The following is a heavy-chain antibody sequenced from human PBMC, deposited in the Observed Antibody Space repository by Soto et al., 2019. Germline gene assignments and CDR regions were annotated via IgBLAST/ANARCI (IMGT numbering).Heavy chain of an antibody. Sequence: LSLTCTVSGASINTGDYYWSWLRQPPRPGLELIGYIYYTVSTYYNPSLNSQFTISIDTSKTQFSLTVNSVTAADTAVYYCARIPVLQGAXFDPWDQGHLVXVXS. CDR2: IYYTVST. J-gene: IGHJ5*02. V-gene: IGHV4-30-4*01. CDR1: GASINTGDYY. D-gene: IGHD4-4*01. CDR3: ARIPVLQGAXFDP.